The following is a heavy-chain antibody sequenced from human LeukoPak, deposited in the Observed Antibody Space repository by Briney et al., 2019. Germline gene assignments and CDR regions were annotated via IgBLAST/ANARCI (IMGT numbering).Heavy chain of an antibody. Sequence: ASVKVSCKASGYTFTSYGISWVRQAPGQGLEWMGWISAYNGNTNYAQKLQGRVTMTTDTSTSTAYMELRSLRSDDTAVYYCARDSSGWYGGVNPFDYWGQGTLVTVSS. J-gene: IGHJ4*02. CDR3: ARDSSGWYGGVNPFDY. CDR1: GYTFTSYG. D-gene: IGHD6-19*01. V-gene: IGHV1-18*01. CDR2: ISAYNGNT.